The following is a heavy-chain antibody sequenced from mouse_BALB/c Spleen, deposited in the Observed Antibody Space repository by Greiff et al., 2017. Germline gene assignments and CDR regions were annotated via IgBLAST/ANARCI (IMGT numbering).Heavy chain of an antibody. CDR3: ARSGYGGY. J-gene: IGHJ2*01. Sequence: EGQVVESGGGLVQPGGSRKLSCAASGFTFSSFGMHWVRQAPEKGLEWVAYISSGSSTIYYADTVKGRFTISRDNPKNTLFLQMTSLRSEDTAMYYCARSGYGGYWGQGTTLTVSS. D-gene: IGHD2-2*01. CDR2: ISSGSSTI. CDR1: GFTFSSFG. V-gene: IGHV5-17*02.